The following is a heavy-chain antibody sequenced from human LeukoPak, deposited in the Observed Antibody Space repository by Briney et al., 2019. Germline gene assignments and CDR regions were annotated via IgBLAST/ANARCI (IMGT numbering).Heavy chain of an antibody. CDR1: GFTLSTYA. J-gene: IGHJ6*03. Sequence: GRSLRLSCEASGFTLSTYAMHWVRQGPGKGLEWVAVVSFDGRNKYHADSVKGRFTVSRDNSKNTPHLQMNSLLTEDTAVYYCARGADSWTGSTEARLIDYMDVWGKGTTVIVSS. D-gene: IGHD6-6*01. CDR2: VSFDGRNK. CDR3: ARGADSWTGSTEARLIDYMDV. V-gene: IGHV3-30*01.